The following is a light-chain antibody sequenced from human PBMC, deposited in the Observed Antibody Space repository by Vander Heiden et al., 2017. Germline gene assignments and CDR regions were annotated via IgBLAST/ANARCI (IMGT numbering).Light chain of an antibody. CDR2: TSN. Sequence: QSGLTQPPSASGPPGQRVTISCSGSRSNIGRSTVNWYRELPATAPNHRPYTSNQLPSGVAARCSASNSGTSAALATIGRQSEDEADYYCAAWDDSMNGGVFGGGTKLTVL. V-gene: IGLV1-44*01. J-gene: IGLJ2*01. CDR1: RSNIGRST. CDR3: AAWDDSMNGGV.